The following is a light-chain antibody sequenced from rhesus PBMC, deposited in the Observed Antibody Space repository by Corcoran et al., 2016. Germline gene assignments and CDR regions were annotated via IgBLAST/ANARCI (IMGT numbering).Light chain of an antibody. CDR3: QQYSSRLT. CDR2: KAS. V-gene: IGKV1-22*01. CDR1: QGISSW. Sequence: DIQMTQSPSSLSASVGDTVTITCRASQGISSWLAWYQEKPGKAPKLLIYKASRLQSGVPSRLSGSGSGTDFTRTNSSLQSEDFATYYEQQYSSRLTFGGGTKVELK. J-gene: IGKJ4*01.